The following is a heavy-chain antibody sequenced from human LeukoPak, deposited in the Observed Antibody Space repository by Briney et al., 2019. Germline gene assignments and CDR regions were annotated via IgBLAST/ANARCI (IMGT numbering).Heavy chain of an antibody. J-gene: IGHJ6*03. CDR2: INTKSGEI. V-gene: IGHV1-2*02. D-gene: IGHD5-18*01. Sequence: ASVKVSCKASGYTFTGYYIHWVRQAPGQGLEWMGWINTKSGEINYGQHFQGRVTMTRDTSISTAYMELSRLRADDTAIFYCARRGYNYGPKKTYLHYYYKDVWGTGTTVTVSS. CDR3: ARRGYNYGPKKTYLHYYYKDV. CDR1: GYTFTGYY.